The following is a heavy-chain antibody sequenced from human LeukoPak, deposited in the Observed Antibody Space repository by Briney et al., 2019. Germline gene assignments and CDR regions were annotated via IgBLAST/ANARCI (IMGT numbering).Heavy chain of an antibody. Sequence: SVKVSCKASGGTFSIYAISWVRQAPGQGLEWMGGIIPIFGTANYAQKFQGRVTITADESTSTAYMELSSLRSEDTAVYYCASSSRFVTAIIDYWGQGTLVTVSS. V-gene: IGHV1-69*13. J-gene: IGHJ4*02. CDR2: IIPIFGTA. D-gene: IGHD2-21*02. CDR1: GGTFSIYA. CDR3: ASSSRFVTAIIDY.